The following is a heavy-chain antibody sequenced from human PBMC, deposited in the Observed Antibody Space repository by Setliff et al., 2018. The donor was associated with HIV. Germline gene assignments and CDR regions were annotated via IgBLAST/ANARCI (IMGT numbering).Heavy chain of an antibody. CDR2: MNPYSSNS. J-gene: IGHJ4*02. Sequence: ASVKVSCKPSGYTFATYDINWVRQAAGQGLVWMGWMNPYSSNSGYAQRFHGRLTMTRDTSRGTAHMELRSLRSDDTAVYYCARGYASGSGSYYYDFWGQGTLVTVSS. D-gene: IGHD2-15*01. V-gene: IGHV1-8*02. CDR1: GYTFATYD. CDR3: ARGYASGSGSYYYDF.